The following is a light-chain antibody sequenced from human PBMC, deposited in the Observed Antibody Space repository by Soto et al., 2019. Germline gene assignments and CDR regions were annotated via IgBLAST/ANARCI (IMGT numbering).Light chain of an antibody. J-gene: IGKJ1*01. CDR2: GAS. CDR1: QSIRYY. V-gene: IGKV1-5*01. CDR3: QHHNSYSQT. Sequence: DIQLTQSPPTLSASVGDRVTITCRASQSIRYYLAWYQQLPGKAPKLLIYGASSLQSGVPSRFSGSGFGTEFSLTISSLQPDDFATYFCQHHNSYSQTFGQGTEV.